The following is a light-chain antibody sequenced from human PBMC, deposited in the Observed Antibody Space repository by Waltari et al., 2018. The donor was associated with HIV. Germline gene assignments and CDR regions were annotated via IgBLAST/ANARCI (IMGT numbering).Light chain of an antibody. CDR3: QQRGTWPPVS. V-gene: IGKV3-11*01. J-gene: IGKJ4*01. CDR2: AAS. CDR1: QSVSRH. Sequence: ETVLTQSPATLSVSPGERAILSCRASQSVSRHLAWYHQKAGQAPRLHIYAASTRAAGTPGRCNGSGSGTDFALTSTDVEPADVAVYYCQQRGTWPPVSFGGGTSVEI.